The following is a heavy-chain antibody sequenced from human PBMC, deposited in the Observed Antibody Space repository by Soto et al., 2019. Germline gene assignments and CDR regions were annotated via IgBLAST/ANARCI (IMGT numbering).Heavy chain of an antibody. J-gene: IGHJ4*02. CDR1: GYTFTSYY. V-gene: IGHV1-18*01. Sequence: QVQLVQSGAEVKKPGASVKVSCKASGYTFTSYYISWVRQAPGQGLEWMGWISAYNGNTTYAPKLQGRVTVTTDTATSRAYMELRSLRPDDPAVSYCARDGPPVHYWGQGALVTVSS. CDR2: ISAYNGNT. CDR3: ARDGPPVHY. D-gene: IGHD3-10*01.